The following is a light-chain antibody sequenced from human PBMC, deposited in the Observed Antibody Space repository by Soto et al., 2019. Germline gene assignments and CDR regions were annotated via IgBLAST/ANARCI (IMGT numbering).Light chain of an antibody. V-gene: IGLV2-14*01. CDR3: NSYTTTSTYV. J-gene: IGLJ1*01. CDR1: SSDVGAYNF. CDR2: EVT. Sequence: QSVLTQPASVSGSPGQSITISCTGTSSDVGAYNFVSWYQQHPGTVPKLLIYEVTNRPSGVSHRFSGSKSGNTASLTISGLQAEDEAYYYCNSYTTTSTYVFGTGTKLTVL.